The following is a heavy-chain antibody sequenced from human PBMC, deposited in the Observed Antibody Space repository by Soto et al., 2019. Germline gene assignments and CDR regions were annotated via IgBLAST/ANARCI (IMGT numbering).Heavy chain of an antibody. CDR3: ARVSLVVVAATPDNWFDP. CDR2: ISSSSSYI. D-gene: IGHD2-15*01. J-gene: IGHJ5*02. CDR1: GFTFSSYS. V-gene: IGHV3-21*01. Sequence: VGSLRLSCAASGFTFSSYSMNWVRQAPGKGLEWVSSISSSSSYIYYADSVKGRFTISRDNAKNSLYLQMNSLRAEDTAVYYCARVSLVVVAATPDNWFDPWGQGTLVTVSS.